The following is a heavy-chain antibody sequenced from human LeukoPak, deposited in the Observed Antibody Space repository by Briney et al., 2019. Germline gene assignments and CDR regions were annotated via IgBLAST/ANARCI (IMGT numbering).Heavy chain of an antibody. CDR1: ESTSSGNN. Sequence: GGSLSPPCAPLESTSSGNNWSWARQPPGRGLEWVSTVYSGGLTFYADPVKGRFTISRDNSRNTLYLQMSSLRAEDTAVYYCVRDRWPGLGDFWGQGTTVTVSS. V-gene: IGHV3-66*01. CDR2: VYSGGLT. J-gene: IGHJ6*02. CDR3: VRDRWPGLGDF. D-gene: IGHD6-19*01.